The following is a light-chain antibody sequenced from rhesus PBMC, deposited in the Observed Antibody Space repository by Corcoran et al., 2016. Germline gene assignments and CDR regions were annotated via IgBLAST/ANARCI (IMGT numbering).Light chain of an antibody. CDR3: QKYRNWPFT. Sequence: EIVMTQSPATLSLSPGERATLSCRASQSVSSYVAWYQQKPEQAPRLLIYGASSRATVIPDRFSCSGSETDFTLTISSLEPEDFAVYYCQKYRNWPFTFGPGTKLDI. V-gene: IGKV3S9*01. J-gene: IGKJ3*01. CDR1: QSVSSY. CDR2: GAS.